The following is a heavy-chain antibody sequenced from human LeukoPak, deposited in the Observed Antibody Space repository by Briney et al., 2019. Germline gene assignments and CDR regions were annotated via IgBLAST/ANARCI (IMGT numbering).Heavy chain of an antibody. CDR3: ARHDYGGGVSSEYFQH. CDR2: ISGSGDRT. J-gene: IGHJ1*01. D-gene: IGHD4/OR15-4a*01. CDR1: GFHFRNYA. V-gene: IGHV3-23*01. Sequence: GGSLRLSCAASGFHFRNYAMSWVRQAPGKGLEWVVSISGSGDRTFYGDPVKGRFTISRDNSKTTLYLQMESLKVEDTAVYYCARHDYGGGVSSEYFQHWGQGTLVTVS.